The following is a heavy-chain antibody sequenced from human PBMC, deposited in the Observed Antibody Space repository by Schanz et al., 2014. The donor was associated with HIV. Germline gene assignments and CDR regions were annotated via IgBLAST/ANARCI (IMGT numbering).Heavy chain of an antibody. CDR3: ATCRCDGELSLLRY. V-gene: IGHV1-2*02. D-gene: IGHD3-16*02. J-gene: IGHJ4*02. Sequence: QVHLVQSGAEVKKPGASVKVSCKASGYTFIGYYMHWVRQAPGQGLEWMGWINPDNAGRNYAQKFQGRVTMTRDTSISTAFMELSRLRSDDTAVYYCATCRCDGELSLLRYWGQGTLVTVSS. CDR1: GYTFIGYY. CDR2: INPDNAGR.